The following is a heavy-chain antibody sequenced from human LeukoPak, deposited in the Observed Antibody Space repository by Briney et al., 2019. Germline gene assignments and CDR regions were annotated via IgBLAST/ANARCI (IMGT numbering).Heavy chain of an antibody. J-gene: IGHJ4*02. CDR3: AKQMSTVTFTPFDY. Sequence: GGSLRLSCAASGFTFSSYSMSWVRQAPGKGLEWVSSISSSSSYIYYADSVKGRFTISRDNAKNSLYLQMNSLRADDTAVYYCAKQMSTVTFTPFDYWGQGTLVTVSS. CDR2: ISSSSSYI. CDR1: GFTFSSYS. V-gene: IGHV3-21*04. D-gene: IGHD3-16*01.